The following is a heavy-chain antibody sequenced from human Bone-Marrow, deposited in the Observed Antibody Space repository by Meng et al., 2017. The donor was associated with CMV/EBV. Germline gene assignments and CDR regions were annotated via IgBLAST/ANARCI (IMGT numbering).Heavy chain of an antibody. Sequence: ASVKVSCKASGYTFTSYYMHWVRQAPGQGLEWMGIINPSGGSTSYAQKFQGRVTMTRDTSISTAYMELSRQGSDDTAVYYCAREGEGGLPAANTFDIWGQGTMVTVSS. CDR3: AREGEGGLPAANTFDI. CDR2: INPSGGST. CDR1: GYTFTSYY. V-gene: IGHV1-46*01. J-gene: IGHJ3*02. D-gene: IGHD2-2*01.